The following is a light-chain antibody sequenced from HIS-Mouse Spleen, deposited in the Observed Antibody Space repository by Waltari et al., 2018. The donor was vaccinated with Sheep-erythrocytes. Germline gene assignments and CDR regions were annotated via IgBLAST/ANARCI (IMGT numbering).Light chain of an antibody. CDR3: SSYTSRSTYV. CDR1: SSDVGGYNY. Sequence: QSALTQPASVSGSPGQSITISCTGTSSDVGGYNYVSWYQQHPGKAPKLMIYEVRNRPSGVSNHLSGSMSGNTASRTGSGLQAEDEADYYCSSYTSRSTYVCGTGTKVAVL. V-gene: IGLV2-14*01. CDR2: EVR. J-gene: IGLJ1*01.